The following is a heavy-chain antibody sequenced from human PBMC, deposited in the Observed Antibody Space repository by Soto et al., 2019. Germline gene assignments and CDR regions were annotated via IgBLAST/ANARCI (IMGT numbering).Heavy chain of an antibody. CDR3: ARGPRGGYYDY. CDR1: GGSFSGYY. Sequence: SETLSLTCAVYGGSFSGYYWSWIRQPPGKGLEWIGEINHSGSTNYNPSLKSRVTISVDTPKNQFSLTRSSVTAADTAVYYCARGPRGGYYDYWGQGTLVTVSS. D-gene: IGHD3-22*01. V-gene: IGHV4-34*01. J-gene: IGHJ4*02. CDR2: INHSGST.